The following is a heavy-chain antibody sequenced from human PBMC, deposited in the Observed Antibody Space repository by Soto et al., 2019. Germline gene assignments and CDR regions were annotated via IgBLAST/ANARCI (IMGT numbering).Heavy chain of an antibody. CDR3: ASRMYSSSWYSYDY. CDR1: GFTFSDYY. J-gene: IGHJ4*02. D-gene: IGHD6-13*01. V-gene: IGHV3-11*01. Sequence: PEGSLRLSCAASGFTFSDYYMSWIRQAPGKGLEWVSYISSSGSTIYYADSVKGRSTISRDNAKNSLYLQMNSLRAEDTAVYYCASRMYSSSWYSYDYWGQGTLVPVSS. CDR2: ISSSGSTI.